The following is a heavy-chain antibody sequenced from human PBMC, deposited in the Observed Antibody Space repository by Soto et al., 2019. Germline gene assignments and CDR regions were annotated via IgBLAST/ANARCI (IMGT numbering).Heavy chain of an antibody. V-gene: IGHV4-4*02. D-gene: IGHD3-10*01. CDR1: CGSISSSNW. Sequence: SETLSLTCAFSCGSISSSNWWSWVRQPPGKGLEWIGEIYHSGSTNYNPSLKSRVTISVDKSKNQFSLKLSSVTAADTAVYYCASHYYGSGAFDYWGQGTLVTVSS. J-gene: IGHJ4*02. CDR3: ASHYYGSGAFDY. CDR2: IYHSGST.